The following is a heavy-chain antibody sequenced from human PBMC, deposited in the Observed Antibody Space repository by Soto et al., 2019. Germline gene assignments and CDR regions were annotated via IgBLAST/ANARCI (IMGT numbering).Heavy chain of an antibody. CDR1: GFTFSSYG. CDR2: IWYDGSNK. J-gene: IGHJ3*02. Sequence: QVQLVESGGGVVQPGRSLRLSCAASGFTFSSYGMHWVRQAPGKGLEWVAVIWYDGSNKYYADSVKGRFTISRDNSKNTLYLQMNSLRAEDTAVHYCARDEYAFDIWGQGTMVTVSS. CDR3: ARDEYAFDI. V-gene: IGHV3-33*01.